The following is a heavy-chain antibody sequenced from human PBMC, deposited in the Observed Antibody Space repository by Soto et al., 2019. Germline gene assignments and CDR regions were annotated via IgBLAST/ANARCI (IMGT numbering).Heavy chain of an antibody. D-gene: IGHD1-26*01. V-gene: IGHV3-30*18. CDR2: ISYDGSNT. J-gene: IGHJ4*02. CDR1: GFTFSNYG. Sequence: QVQLVESGGGVFQPGRSLRLSCAASGFTFSNYGTHWVRQAPGKGLEWVAVISYDGSNTYYADSVKGRFTISRDNSKHTLYLQMNSLRAEDTAVYYCTKGKYSGISYYFDHWGQGTLVTVSS. CDR3: TKGKYSGISYYFDH.